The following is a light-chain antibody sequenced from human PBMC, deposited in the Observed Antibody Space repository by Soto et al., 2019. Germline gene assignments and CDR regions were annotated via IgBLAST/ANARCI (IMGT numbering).Light chain of an antibody. CDR1: QAISSA. V-gene: IGKV1D-13*01. CDR3: QQYENYWT. CDR2: DAS. J-gene: IGKJ1*01. Sequence: ANQLTQSPSSLSASVGDRVTITCRASQAISSALAWYQQKPGKPPKLLIYDASTLQSGVPSRFSGTASGTDFTLTINSLQPEDFATYYCQQYENYWTFGQGTKVDIK.